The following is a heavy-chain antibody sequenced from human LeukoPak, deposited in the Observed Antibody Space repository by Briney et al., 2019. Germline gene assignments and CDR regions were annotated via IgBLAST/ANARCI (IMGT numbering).Heavy chain of an antibody. J-gene: IGHJ5*02. D-gene: IGHD2-21*02. Sequence: PSETLSLTCTVSGGSISSYYWSWIRQPPGKGLEWIGYIYYSGSTNYNPSLKSRVTISVDTSKHQFSLNLSSVTAADTAVYYCAREGDKYANWLDTWGKGTLVTVSS. V-gene: IGHV4-59*01. CDR1: GGSISSYY. CDR3: AREGDKYANWLDT. CDR2: IYYSGST.